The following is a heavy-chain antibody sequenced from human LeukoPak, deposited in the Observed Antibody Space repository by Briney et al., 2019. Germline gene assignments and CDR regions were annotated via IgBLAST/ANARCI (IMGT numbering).Heavy chain of an antibody. D-gene: IGHD3-22*01. V-gene: IGHV1-69*13. CDR3: AREWGLESSGFYYTY. CDR1: GGTFSRFT. J-gene: IGHJ4*02. CDR2: VTPIFGTA. Sequence: SVKVSCKASGGTFSRFTISWVRQAPGQGFEWMGGVTPIFGTANFAQRFQGRVSITADESTSTAFMELSSLRSEDTAVYYCAREWGLESSGFYYTYWGQGTLVTVSS.